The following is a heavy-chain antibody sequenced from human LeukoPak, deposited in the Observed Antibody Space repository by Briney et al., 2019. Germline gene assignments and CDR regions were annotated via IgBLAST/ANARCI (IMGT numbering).Heavy chain of an antibody. D-gene: IGHD6-19*01. Sequence: PGRSLRLSCAASGFTFDDYAMYWVRQAPGKGLEWVAGIFGSGGSAHYADSVKGRFTISRDNSKNTVYLQINNLRVEDTAVYYCGKTTTGYSSGQKPAWPVDYWGQGTLVTVSS. CDR1: GFTFDDYA. CDR3: GKTTTGYSSGQKPAWPVDY. V-gene: IGHV3-23*01. CDR2: IFGSGGSA. J-gene: IGHJ4*02.